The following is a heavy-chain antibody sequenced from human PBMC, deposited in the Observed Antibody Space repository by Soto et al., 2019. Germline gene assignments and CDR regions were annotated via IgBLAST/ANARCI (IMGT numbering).Heavy chain of an antibody. CDR2: INSDGSST. Sequence: PGGSLRLSCAASGFTFSNYWMHWVRQAPGKGLVWVSRINSDGSSTTYADSVKGRLTISRDNAKNTLYLQMSSLRAEDTAVYYCAKVPLAMRIDFDYWGQGTLVNVSS. D-gene: IGHD2-2*01. J-gene: IGHJ4*02. CDR3: AKVPLAMRIDFDY. CDR1: GFTFSNYW. V-gene: IGHV3-74*01.